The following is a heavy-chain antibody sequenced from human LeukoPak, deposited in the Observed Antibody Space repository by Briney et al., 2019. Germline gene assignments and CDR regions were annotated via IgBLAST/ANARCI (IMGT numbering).Heavy chain of an antibody. CDR3: ARDGITGTTFGY. CDR1: GGSISSSSYY. J-gene: IGHJ4*02. V-gene: IGHV4-39*07. D-gene: IGHD1-20*01. CDR2: IYYSGST. Sequence: SETLSLTCTVSGGSISSSSYYWGWIRQPPGKGLEWIGSIYYSGSTYYNPSLKSRVTISVDTSKNQFSLKLSSVTAADTAVYYCARDGITGTTFGYWGQGTLVTVSS.